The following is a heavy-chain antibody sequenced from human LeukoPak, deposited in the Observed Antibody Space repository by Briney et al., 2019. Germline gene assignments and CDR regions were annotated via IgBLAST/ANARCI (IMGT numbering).Heavy chain of an antibody. CDR2: FYYSGST. CDR1: GDSVSSSSYY. CDR3: ARHYYGGSEVPPFGY. V-gene: IGHV4-39*01. J-gene: IGHJ4*02. D-gene: IGHD3-10*01. Sequence: SETLSLTCTVSGDSVSSSSYYWGWIRQPPGKGLEWIGSFYYSGSTYYNPSLKSRVTISVDTSENQFSLKLSSVTAADTAVYYCARHYYGGSEVPPFGYWGQGTLVTVSS.